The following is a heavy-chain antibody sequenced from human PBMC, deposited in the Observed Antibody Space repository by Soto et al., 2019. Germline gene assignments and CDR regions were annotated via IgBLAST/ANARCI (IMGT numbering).Heavy chain of an antibody. J-gene: IGHJ4*02. CDR1: GFTVSSNY. CDR2: IYSNGST. D-gene: IGHD5-12*01. V-gene: IGHV3-53*04. CDR3: AATRLDY. Sequence: EVQLVESGGGLVQPGGSLRLSCAVSGFTVSSNYMSWVRQAPGKGLEGVSVIYSNGSTYYADSVKGRFTISRHNSKNTLNLQMNSLSAEEKAGYYCAATRLDYWGKGTLVTVSS.